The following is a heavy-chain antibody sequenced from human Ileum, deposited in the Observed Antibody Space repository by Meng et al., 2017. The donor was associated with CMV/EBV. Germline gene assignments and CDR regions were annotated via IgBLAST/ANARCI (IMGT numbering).Heavy chain of an antibody. J-gene: IGHJ5*02. Sequence: SISSSDYCWGWVRQPPGKGLEWIGNAYYIGSAYYNPSLESRVTISVDTSRNQFSLKLRSVTAADTAVFYCARVGFTGKRSRRGVDPWGQGTLVTVSS. V-gene: IGHV4-39*07. CDR3: ARVGFTGKRSRRGVDP. D-gene: IGHD3-10*01. CDR1: SISSSDYC. CDR2: AYYIGSA.